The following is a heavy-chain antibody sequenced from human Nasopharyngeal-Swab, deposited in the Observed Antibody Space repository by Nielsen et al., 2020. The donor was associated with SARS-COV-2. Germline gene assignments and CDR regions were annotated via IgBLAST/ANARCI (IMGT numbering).Heavy chain of an antibody. CDR2: IFSGGST. CDR3: ARDFLGGDSTN. V-gene: IGHV3-53*01. J-gene: IGHJ1*01. D-gene: IGHD2-21*01. Sequence: GESLKISCEASGFTVSSNYMSWVRQAPGKGLEWVSVIFSGGSTFYADSVKGRFTISRDTSKNTLYLQMFSLRAEDTAVYYCARDFLGGDSTNWGQGTLVTVSS. CDR1: GFTVSSNY.